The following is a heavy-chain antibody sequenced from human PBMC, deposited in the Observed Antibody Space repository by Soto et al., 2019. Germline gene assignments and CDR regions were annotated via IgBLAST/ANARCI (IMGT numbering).Heavy chain of an antibody. Sequence: GGSLRLSCAASGFTFSSYAMSWVRQAPGKGLEWVSAISGSGGSTYYADSVKGRFTISRDNSKNTLYLQMNSLRAADTAVYYCASYGDFDRGLDYWGQGTLVTVSS. CDR3: ASYGDFDRGLDY. CDR2: ISGSGGST. V-gene: IGHV3-23*01. D-gene: IGHD4-17*01. J-gene: IGHJ4*02. CDR1: GFTFSSYA.